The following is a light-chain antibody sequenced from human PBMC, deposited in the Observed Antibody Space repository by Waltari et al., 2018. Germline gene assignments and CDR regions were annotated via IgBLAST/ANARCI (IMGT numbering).Light chain of an antibody. V-gene: IGLV1-47*01. CDR1: TSTIGRIF. CDR2: WNN. J-gene: IGLJ3*02. Sequence: QSVLTQPPSVSGTPGQRGTISCSVRTSTIGRIFFYWYQQFPGTPPKLLIYWNNQRPSGVPDRFSGSKSGTSTSLAISGLRSEDEADYYCAAWDDSLRRKVFGGGTKLTVL. CDR3: AAWDDSLRRKV.